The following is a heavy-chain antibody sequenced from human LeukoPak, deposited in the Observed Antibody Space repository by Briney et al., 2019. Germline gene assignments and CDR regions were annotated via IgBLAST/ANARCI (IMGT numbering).Heavy chain of an antibody. J-gene: IGHJ6*03. Sequence: PSQTLSLTCTVSGGSISSGGYYWSWIRQPPGKGLEWIGYIHHSGSTYYNPSLKSRVTISVDRSKNQFSLKLSSVTAADTAVYYCARDLPEGYMDVWGKGTTVTVSS. V-gene: IGHV4-30-2*01. CDR2: IHHSGST. CDR3: ARDLPEGYMDV. CDR1: GGSISSGGYY. D-gene: IGHD1-14*01.